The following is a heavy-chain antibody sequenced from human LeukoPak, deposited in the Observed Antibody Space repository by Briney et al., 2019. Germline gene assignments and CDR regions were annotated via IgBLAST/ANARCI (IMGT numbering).Heavy chain of an antibody. V-gene: IGHV3-21*01. J-gene: IGHJ4*02. D-gene: IGHD6-19*01. CDR3: ARDPHRGGSGWLDYFDY. CDR2: ISSSSSYI. Sequence: GGSLRLSCAASGFTFSSYSMNWVRQAPGEGLEWVSSISSSSSYIYYADSVKGRFTISRDNAKNSLYLQMNSLRAEDTAVYYCARDPHRGGSGWLDYFDYWGQGTLVTVSS. CDR1: GFTFSSYS.